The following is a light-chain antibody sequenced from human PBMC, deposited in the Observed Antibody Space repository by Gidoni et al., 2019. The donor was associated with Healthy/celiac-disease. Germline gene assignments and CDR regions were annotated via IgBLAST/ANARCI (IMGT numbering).Light chain of an antibody. CDR2: AAS. V-gene: IGKV1-12*01. CDR1: QGISSW. J-gene: IGKJ1*01. Sequence: IQMTLSPSSVSASVADRVTITCRSSQGISSWLAWYQQKPGKAPTLLIYAASSLHSGVPSWCSGSGAGTDFTLTSSSLQPEDFATYYCQQANSFPPTFGQGTKVEIK. CDR3: QQANSFPPT.